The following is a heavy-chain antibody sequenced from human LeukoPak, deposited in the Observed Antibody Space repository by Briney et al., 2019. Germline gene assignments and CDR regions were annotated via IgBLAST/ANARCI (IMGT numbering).Heavy chain of an antibody. Sequence: PSETLSLTCTVSGGSISSYYWSWTRQPPGKGLEWIGYIYYTGNTNYNPSLKSRVTISLDTSKNQFSLRLTSVTAADTAVYYCARTGRIWVVGATLPSWFDPGGEGTLVTVSS. J-gene: IGHJ5*02. CDR1: GGSISSYY. CDR3: ARTGRIWVVGATLPSWFDP. CDR2: IYYTGNT. D-gene: IGHD1-26*01. V-gene: IGHV4-59*01.